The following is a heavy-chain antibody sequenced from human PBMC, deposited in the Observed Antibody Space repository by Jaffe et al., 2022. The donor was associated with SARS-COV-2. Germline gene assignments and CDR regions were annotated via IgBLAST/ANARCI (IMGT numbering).Heavy chain of an antibody. V-gene: IGHV3-11*01. Sequence: QVQLVESGGGLVKPGGSLRLSCAASGFTFSDYYMSWIRQAPGKGLEWVSYISSSGSTIYYADSVKGRFTISRDNAKNSLYLQMNSLRAEDTAVYYCARGQWAYTTGTTGGSGGYYYGMDVWGQGTTVTVSS. J-gene: IGHJ6*02. D-gene: IGHD1-1*01. CDR3: ARGQWAYTTGTTGGSGGYYYGMDV. CDR2: ISSSGSTI. CDR1: GFTFSDYY.